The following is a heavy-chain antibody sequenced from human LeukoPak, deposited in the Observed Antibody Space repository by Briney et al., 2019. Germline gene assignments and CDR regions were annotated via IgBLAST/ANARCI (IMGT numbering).Heavy chain of an antibody. D-gene: IGHD6-19*01. J-gene: IGHJ1*01. CDR2: INPNSGGT. Sequence: ASVKVSCKASGYTFTGYYLHWVRQAPGQGLEWMGWINPNSGGTNYAQKFQGRVSMTTDTSTNTAYLELTSLTSADTAVYFCARGGPGWRRIVLPEFFQHWGQGTLVTVSS. CDR3: ARGGPGWRRIVLPEFFQH. CDR1: GYTFTGYY. V-gene: IGHV1-2*02.